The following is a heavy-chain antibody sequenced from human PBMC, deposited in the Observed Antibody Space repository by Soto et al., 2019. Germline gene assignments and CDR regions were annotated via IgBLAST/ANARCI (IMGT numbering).Heavy chain of an antibody. CDR3: ARLQNYYGSGSYYDY. CDR2: IYYSGTT. Sequence: PSGTLSLTCTVSGGSINNYYWSWIRQPPGKGLEWIGYIYYSGTTYYSPSLKSRVTISVDTSKNQFSLKLSSVTAADTAVYYCARLQNYYGSGSYYDYWGQGTLVTVSS. D-gene: IGHD3-10*01. CDR1: GGSINNYY. V-gene: IGHV4-59*08. J-gene: IGHJ4*02.